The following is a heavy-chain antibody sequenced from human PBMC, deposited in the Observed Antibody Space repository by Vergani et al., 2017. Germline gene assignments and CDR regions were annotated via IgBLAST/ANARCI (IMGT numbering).Heavy chain of an antibody. CDR1: GITFWKFG. J-gene: IGHJ3*02. V-gene: IGHV3-9*01. CDR3: AKVGRSEVAGTFGAFDI. Sequence: EVDLVESGGGLAQPGGSLRLSCAASGITFWKFGMHWVRQGPGKGLEWVSGISWNSGAVDYADSVRGRFTISRDNAKNSLFLEMNSLRFEDTAVYYCAKVGRSEVAGTFGAFDIWGQGTMVTVSS. CDR2: ISWNSGAV. D-gene: IGHD6-19*01.